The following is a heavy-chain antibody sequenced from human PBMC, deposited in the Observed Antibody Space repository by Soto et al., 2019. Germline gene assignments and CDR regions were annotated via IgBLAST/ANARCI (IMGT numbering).Heavy chain of an antibody. V-gene: IGHV3-23*01. D-gene: IGHD1-7*01. CDR2: ITVSGDST. J-gene: IGHJ6*02. CDR3: AKRGGLELRYYGMDV. Sequence: GGSLRLSCAASGFTFSNYAMSWVRQAPGKGLEWVSTITVSGDSTYYADSVKGRFTISRDNSRNTLYVQMNNLRAEDTAVYYCAKRGGLELRYYGMDVWGQGTTVTVSS. CDR1: GFTFSNYA.